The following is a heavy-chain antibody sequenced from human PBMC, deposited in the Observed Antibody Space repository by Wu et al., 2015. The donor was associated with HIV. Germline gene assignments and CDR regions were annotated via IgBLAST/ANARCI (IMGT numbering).Heavy chain of an antibody. J-gene: IGHJ6*02. CDR3: ARNTDSVATSLYSLGV. D-gene: IGHD5-12*01. CDR2: INPNSGGT. Sequence: QVQLVQSGAEVKKPGASVKVSCQASGYTFTDYYIHWVRQAPGQGLEWMGWINPNSGGTNYAQKFQGRVTLTRDTSIGTAYMELSRLTSDDTAVYYCARNTDSVATSLYSLGVWGQGTVVTV. CDR1: GYTFTDYY. V-gene: IGHV1-2*02.